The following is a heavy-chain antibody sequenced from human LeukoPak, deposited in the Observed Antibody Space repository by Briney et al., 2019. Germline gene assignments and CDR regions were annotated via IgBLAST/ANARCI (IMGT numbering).Heavy chain of an antibody. Sequence: SETLSLTCTVSGDSISTTYYYWGWIRQPPGKGLEWIGSIYPGGSTYYSPSLESRVTISLDTSKNQVSLILTSVTAADTAVYYCARTGPLRGGMDVWGQGTTVTVSS. CDR3: ARTGPLRGGMDV. CDR2: IYPGGST. D-gene: IGHD3-9*01. V-gene: IGHV4-39*01. J-gene: IGHJ6*02. CDR1: GDSISTTYYY.